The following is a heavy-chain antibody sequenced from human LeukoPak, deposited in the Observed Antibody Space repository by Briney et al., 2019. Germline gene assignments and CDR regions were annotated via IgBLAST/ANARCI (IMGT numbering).Heavy chain of an antibody. J-gene: IGHJ4*02. V-gene: IGHV3-48*01. CDR3: ARTNEGYGDYYPFDY. CDR2: ISTGSSTI. Sequence: GGSLRLSCAASGFTFSSFSMNWVRQAPGKGLEWVSYISTGSSTIYYADSVKGRFTISRDNAKNSVYLQMNSLRAEDTAVYYCARTNEGYGDYYPFDYWGQGTLVTVSS. D-gene: IGHD4-17*01. CDR1: GFTFSSFS.